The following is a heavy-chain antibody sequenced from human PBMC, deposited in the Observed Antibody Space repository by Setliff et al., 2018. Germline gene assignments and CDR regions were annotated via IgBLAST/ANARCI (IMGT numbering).Heavy chain of an antibody. V-gene: IGHV5-51*01. CDR3: ARDSSQWLVRRYFDY. J-gene: IGHJ4*02. D-gene: IGHD6-19*01. Sequence: PGESLKISCKGSGYSFTSYGIGWVRQMPGKGLEWMGIIYPSESDTRYSPSFQGQVTISADKSISTAYLQWSSLKASDTAMYYCARDSSQWLVRRYFDYWGQGTLVTVSS. CDR2: IYPSESDT. CDR1: GYSFTSYG.